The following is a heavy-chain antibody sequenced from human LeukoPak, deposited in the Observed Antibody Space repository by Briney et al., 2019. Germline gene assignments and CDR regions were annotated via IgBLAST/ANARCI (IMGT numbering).Heavy chain of an antibody. CDR2: ISAYNGNT. Sequence: ASVKVSCKASGYTFTSYGISWVRQAPGKGLEWMGWISAYNGNTNYAQKLQGRVTMTTATSTSTAYMELRSLRSDDTAVYYCARRRGYSGYDLYYFDYWGQGTLVTVSS. D-gene: IGHD5-12*01. CDR1: GYTFTSYG. CDR3: ARRRGYSGYDLYYFDY. V-gene: IGHV1-18*01. J-gene: IGHJ4*02.